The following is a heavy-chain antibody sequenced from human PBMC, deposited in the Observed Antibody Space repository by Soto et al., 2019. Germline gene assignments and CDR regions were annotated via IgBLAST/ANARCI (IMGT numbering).Heavy chain of an antibody. Sequence: QVQLQESGPGLVKPSETLSLTCTVSGGSISSYYWSWIRQPPGKGLEWIGYIYYGGSTNYNPSLKSRVTISLDTSKNQFSLKLSSVTAADTAVYYCARFFHSSGYYLDYWGQGTLVTVSS. CDR2: IYYGGST. CDR1: GGSISSYY. J-gene: IGHJ4*02. CDR3: ARFFHSSGYYLDY. V-gene: IGHV4-59*01. D-gene: IGHD3-22*01.